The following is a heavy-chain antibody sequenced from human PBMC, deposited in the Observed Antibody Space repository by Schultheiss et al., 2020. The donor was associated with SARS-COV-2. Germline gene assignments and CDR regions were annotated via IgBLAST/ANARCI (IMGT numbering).Heavy chain of an antibody. J-gene: IGHJ4*02. Sequence: GGSLRLSCTTSGFTFGDYAMSWVRQAPGKGLEWVAVISYDGSNKYYADSVKGRFTISRDNSKNTLYLQMNSLRAEDTAVYYCAKDWKWQQLVHGRDYWGQGTLVTVSS. D-gene: IGHD6-13*01. CDR1: GFTFGDYA. CDR2: ISYDGSNK. CDR3: AKDWKWQQLVHGRDY. V-gene: IGHV3-30*04.